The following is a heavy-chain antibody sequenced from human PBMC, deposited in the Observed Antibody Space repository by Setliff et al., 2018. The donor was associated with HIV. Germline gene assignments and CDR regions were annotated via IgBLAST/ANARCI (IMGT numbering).Heavy chain of an antibody. D-gene: IGHD2-15*01. CDR2: IYYSGGT. Sequence: NPSETLSLTCTVSGGSISSSSFYWGWIRQPPGKGLEWIGSIYYSGGTYYNSSLKSRVAISIDTSKNQFSLNLTSVTAADTAVYYCARRVVVVTATTAFDLWGQGTMVTVSS. J-gene: IGHJ3*01. CDR3: ARRVVVVTATTAFDL. V-gene: IGHV4-39*01. CDR1: GGSISSSSFY.